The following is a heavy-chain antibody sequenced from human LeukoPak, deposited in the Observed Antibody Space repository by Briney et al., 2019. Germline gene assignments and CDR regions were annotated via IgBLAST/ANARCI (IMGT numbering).Heavy chain of an antibody. CDR2: VHYSGST. Sequence: SETLSLSCTVSGASISNSAYYWLWIRQPPGEGLECIGTVHYSGSTFYNPSLKSRVNVSVDTSKNQFSLQLSSVTAADTAVYYCARLFFVIDTWGQGTLVTVSS. CDR1: GASISNSAYY. J-gene: IGHJ5*02. D-gene: IGHD3-3*01. CDR3: ARLFFVIDT. V-gene: IGHV4-39*01.